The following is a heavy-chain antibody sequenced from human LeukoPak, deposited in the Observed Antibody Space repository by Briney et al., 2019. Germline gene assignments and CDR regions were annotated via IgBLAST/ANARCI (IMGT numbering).Heavy chain of an antibody. CDR1: GGSISSYY. V-gene: IGHV4-59*01. J-gene: IGHJ3*02. CDR2: INYSGST. Sequence: SETLSLTCTVSGGSISSYYWSWIRQPAGKGLEWIGYINYSGSTNYNPSLKSRVTISVDTSKNQFSLKLSSVTAADTAVYYCAREFGRVGYCSGGSCYRLGAFDIWGQGTMVTVSS. CDR3: AREFGRVGYCSGGSCYRLGAFDI. D-gene: IGHD2-15*01.